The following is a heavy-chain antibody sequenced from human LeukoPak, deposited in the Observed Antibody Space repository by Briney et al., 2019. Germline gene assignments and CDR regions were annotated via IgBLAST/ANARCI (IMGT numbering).Heavy chain of an antibody. Sequence: GASVRLSCKASGGTFSSYAISWVRQAPGQGLEWMGGIIPIFGTANYAQKFQGRVTITTDESTSTAYMELSSLRSEDTAVYYCARGTSGSYSYPIGAFDIWGQGTMVTVSS. CDR2: IIPIFGTA. V-gene: IGHV1-69*05. D-gene: IGHD1-26*01. CDR1: GGTFSSYA. J-gene: IGHJ3*02. CDR3: ARGTSGSYSYPIGAFDI.